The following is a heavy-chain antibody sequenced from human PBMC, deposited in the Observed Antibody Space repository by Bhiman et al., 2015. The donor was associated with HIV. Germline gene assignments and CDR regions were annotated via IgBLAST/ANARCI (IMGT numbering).Heavy chain of an antibody. D-gene: IGHD6-19*01. CDR3: TRELYSTGWHGLDY. J-gene: IGHJ4*02. CDR1: GFTFKNYA. Sequence: EVQLLESGGGLVQPGGSLRVSCAASGFTFKNYAMSWVRQAPGKGLEWVARSDSDGSYTTYADSVKGRFTISRDNAKNTLYLQMNSLRAEDTAIYYCTRELYSTGWHGLDYWGQGTLLTVSS. CDR2: SDSDGSYT. V-gene: IGHV3-74*02.